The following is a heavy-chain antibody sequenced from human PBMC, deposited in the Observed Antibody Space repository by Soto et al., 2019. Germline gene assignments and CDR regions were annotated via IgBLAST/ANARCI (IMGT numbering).Heavy chain of an antibody. J-gene: IGHJ4*02. CDR2: IYWDDDK. D-gene: IGHD3-22*01. Sequence: QITLKESGPTLMKPTQTLTLTCTFSGFSLSTSGVGVGWIRQPPGKALEWLVLIYWDDDKRYSPSLKNRLTITKDTSKNQVVLTMTNMDPVDTATYYCVRDSSGYYGFDYWGQGTLVTISS. CDR1: GFSLSTSGVG. CDR3: VRDSSGYYGFDY. V-gene: IGHV2-5*02.